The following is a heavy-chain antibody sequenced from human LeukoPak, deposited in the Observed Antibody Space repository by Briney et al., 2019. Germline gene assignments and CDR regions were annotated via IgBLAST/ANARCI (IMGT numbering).Heavy chain of an antibody. D-gene: IGHD4-11*01. CDR2: IYSGGST. Sequence: GGSLRLSCAASAFTVSSNYMSWVRQAPGKGLEWVSVIYSGGSTYYADSVRGRFTISRDNSKNTLYLQMNSLRAEDTAVYYCARAPTVTGSYYYYYMDVWGKGTTVTVSS. V-gene: IGHV3-53*01. CDR1: AFTVSSNY. J-gene: IGHJ6*03. CDR3: ARAPTVTGSYYYYYMDV.